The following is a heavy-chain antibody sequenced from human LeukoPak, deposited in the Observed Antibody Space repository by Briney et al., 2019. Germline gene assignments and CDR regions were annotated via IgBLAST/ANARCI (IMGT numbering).Heavy chain of an antibody. Sequence: GGSPRLSCAASGFTLRNYWMHWVRQVPGKRLVWVSRISGDGSVTNYADSVKGRFTISRDNAKNTLFLQINSLRAEDTAVYYCARYSSSSGGASYYLDYWGHGTLVTVSS. V-gene: IGHV3-74*01. J-gene: IGHJ4*01. D-gene: IGHD6-6*01. CDR1: GFTLRNYW. CDR3: ARYSSSSGGASYYLDY. CDR2: ISGDGSVT.